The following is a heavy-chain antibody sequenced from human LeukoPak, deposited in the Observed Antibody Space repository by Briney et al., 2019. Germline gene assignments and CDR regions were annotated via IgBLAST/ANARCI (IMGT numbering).Heavy chain of an antibody. CDR2: IRIKFYGGTT. V-gene: IGHV3-49*04. D-gene: IGHD1-26*01. J-gene: IGHJ4*02. Sequence: GGSLRLSCTTSGFTFGDYPMTWVRQAPGKGLEWVGFIRIKFYGGTTEYAASVQGRFTISRDDSKSIAYLQMNSLKTEDSAVYYCTRFNVAATHFGFWGQGTLVTVAS. CDR1: GFTFGDYP. CDR3: TRFNVAATHFGF.